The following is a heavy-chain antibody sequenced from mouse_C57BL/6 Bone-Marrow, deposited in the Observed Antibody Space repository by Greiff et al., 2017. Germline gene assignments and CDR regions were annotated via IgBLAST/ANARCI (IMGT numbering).Heavy chain of an antibody. Sequence: QVQLQQPGAELVKPGASVKLSCKASGYTFTSYWMHWVKQRPGQGLEWIGMIHPNSGSTNSNEKFKSKATLTVDKSSSTAYMQISSRKSDDSAVYYCAFTLDDWGQGTTLTVSS. CDR2: IHPNSGST. CDR3: AFTLDD. J-gene: IGHJ2*01. CDR1: GYTFTSYW. V-gene: IGHV1-64*01.